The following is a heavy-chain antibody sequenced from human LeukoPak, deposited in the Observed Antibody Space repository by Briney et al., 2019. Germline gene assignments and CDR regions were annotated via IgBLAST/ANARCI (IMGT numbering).Heavy chain of an antibody. CDR2: ISSSSSYI. CDR1: GFTFSSYS. CDR3: ARVAERLLGGAFDI. J-gene: IGHJ3*02. D-gene: IGHD6-25*01. Sequence: GGSLRLSCEASGFTFSSYSMNWVRQAPGKGLEWVSSISSSSSYIYYADSVKGRFTVSRDNAKNSLYLQMNSLRAEDTAVYYCARVAERLLGGAFDIWGQGTMVTVSS. V-gene: IGHV3-21*01.